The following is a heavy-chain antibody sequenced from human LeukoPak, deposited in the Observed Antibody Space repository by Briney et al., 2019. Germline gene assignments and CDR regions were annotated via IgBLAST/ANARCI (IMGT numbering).Heavy chain of an antibody. CDR2: ISGSGGST. D-gene: IGHD3-10*01. Sequence: GGSLRLSCAASGFTFSGYAMSWVRQAPGKGLEWVSAISGSGGSTYYADSVKGRFTISRDNSKNTLYLQMNSLRAEDTAVYYCAKDYYPHRYFDYWGQGTLVTVSS. CDR3: AKDYYPHRYFDY. J-gene: IGHJ4*02. CDR1: GFTFSGYA. V-gene: IGHV3-23*01.